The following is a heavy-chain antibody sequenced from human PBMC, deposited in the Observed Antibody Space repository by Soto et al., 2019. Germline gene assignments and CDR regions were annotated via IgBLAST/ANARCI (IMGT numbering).Heavy chain of an antibody. Sequence: EVQVVESGGGLVQPGRSLRLSCATSGFTFDDYAMHWVRQAPGKGLAWVAGISSHSATIRYAESVKGRFTLSRDNAKNSMYLQMESLRAEDTALYYCTRGALPAAVDEPFDIWGQGTLVTVSS. J-gene: IGHJ3*02. CDR3: TRGALPAAVDEPFDI. CDR1: GFTFDDYA. CDR2: ISSHSATI. D-gene: IGHD2-2*01. V-gene: IGHV3-9*01.